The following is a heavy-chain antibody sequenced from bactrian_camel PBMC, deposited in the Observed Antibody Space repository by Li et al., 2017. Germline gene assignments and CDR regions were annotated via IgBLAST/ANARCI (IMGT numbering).Heavy chain of an antibody. D-gene: IGHD4*01. Sequence: VQLVESGGGLVQPGGSLRLSCKASGFAFSHYLMTWVRQAPGKGLGWVSAISTRGDTTSYGDSVKDRFVISRDDADNTLYLQLNSLKPEDTAVYYCVTGLASGASYSSDSRSADFDYWGQG. J-gene: IGHJ6*01. CDR1: GFAFSHYL. CDR2: ISTRGDTT. CDR3: VTGLASGASYSSDSRSADFDY. V-gene: IGHV3S40*01.